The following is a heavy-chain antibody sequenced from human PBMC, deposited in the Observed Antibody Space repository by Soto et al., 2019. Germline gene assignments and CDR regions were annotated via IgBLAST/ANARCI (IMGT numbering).Heavy chain of an antibody. Sequence: LLLSFEVSGVNFRGYAMSWVRQAPGKGLEWVSGIRIGPGITYYADSVKGRFTISSDSSRKTVYLQMNNLKAEDTALYFCARSRSAMADGMKVSGQGTTVNVS. CDR1: GVNFRGYA. V-gene: IGHV3-23*01. J-gene: IGHJ6*02. CDR3: ARSRSAMADGMKV. D-gene: IGHD2-2*01. CDR2: IRIGPGIT.